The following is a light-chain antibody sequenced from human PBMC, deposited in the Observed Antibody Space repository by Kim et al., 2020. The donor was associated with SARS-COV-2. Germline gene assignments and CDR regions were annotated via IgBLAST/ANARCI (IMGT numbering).Light chain of an antibody. Sequence: IVMTQSPATLSVSPGDRATLSCRASQSISSTLAWYQQRPGQAPRLLIYGASTRATGVPARFSGSGSGTEFTLTISSLQSEDFAVYYCQQYNRRPRTFGQGTKLEI. CDR2: GAS. CDR1: QSISST. J-gene: IGKJ1*01. V-gene: IGKV3-15*01. CDR3: QQYNRRPRT.